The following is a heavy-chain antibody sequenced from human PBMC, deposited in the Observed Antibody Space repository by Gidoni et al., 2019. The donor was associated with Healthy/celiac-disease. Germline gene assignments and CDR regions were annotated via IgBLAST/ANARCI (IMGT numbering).Heavy chain of an antibody. V-gene: IGHV4-39*01. CDR1: GGSISSSSYY. CDR3: ARAGDYDYVWGSYRLRYYYYGMDV. D-gene: IGHD3-16*02. J-gene: IGHJ6*02. Sequence: QLQLQESGPGLVKPSETLSLTCTVSGGSISSSSYYWGWIRQPPGKGLEWIGSIYYSGSTYYNPSLKSRVTISVDTSKNQFSLKLSSVTAADTAVYYCARAGDYDYVWGSYRLRYYYYGMDVWGQGTTVTVSS. CDR2: IYYSGST.